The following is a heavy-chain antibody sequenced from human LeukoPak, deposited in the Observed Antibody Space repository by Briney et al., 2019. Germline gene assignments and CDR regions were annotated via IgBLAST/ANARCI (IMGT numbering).Heavy chain of an antibody. CDR1: GFTFSSYE. V-gene: IGHV3-48*03. CDR2: ISNSGSTI. CDR3: ARVRRDTAMVNYMDV. J-gene: IGHJ6*03. Sequence: PGGSLRLSCAASGFTFSSYEMNWVRQAPGKGLEWVSYISNSGSTIYYEDSVKGRFTISRDNAKNSLYLQMNSLRADDTALYYCARVRRDTAMVNYMDVWGKGTTVTISS. D-gene: IGHD5-18*01.